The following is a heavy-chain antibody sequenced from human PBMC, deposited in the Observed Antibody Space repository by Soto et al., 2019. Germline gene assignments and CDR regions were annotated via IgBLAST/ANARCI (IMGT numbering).Heavy chain of an antibody. J-gene: IGHJ6*02. Sequence: GASVKVSCKASGYTFTGYYLHWVRQAAGQGLEWMGWINPNSGGTNYAQKFQGWGTMTRDTSISTAYMELSRLSSDDTAVYYCARGEGRDGYNRNSYYYYGMDVWGQGTTVTVSS. V-gene: IGHV1-2*04. CDR3: ARGEGRDGYNRNSYYYYGMDV. CDR1: GYTFTGYY. D-gene: IGHD5-12*01. CDR2: INPNSGGT.